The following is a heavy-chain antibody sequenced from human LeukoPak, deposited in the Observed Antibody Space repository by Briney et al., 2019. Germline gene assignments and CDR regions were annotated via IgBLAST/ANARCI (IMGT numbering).Heavy chain of an antibody. D-gene: IGHD3-22*01. CDR1: GYTFTSYA. CDR3: ARASDSSGYYDYYYMDV. V-gene: IGHV7-4-1*02. J-gene: IGHJ6*03. Sequence: ASVKVSCKASGYTFTSYAMNLVRQAPGQGLEWMGWINTNTGNPTYAQGFTGRFVFSLDTSVSTAYLQISSLKAEDTAVYYCARASDSSGYYDYYYMDVWGKGTTVTVSS. CDR2: INTNTGNP.